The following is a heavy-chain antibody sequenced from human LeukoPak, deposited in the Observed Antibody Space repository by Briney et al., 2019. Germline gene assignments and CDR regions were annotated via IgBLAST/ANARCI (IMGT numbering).Heavy chain of an antibody. Sequence: GGSLRLSCAASGFTFSSYSMNWVRQAPGKGLEWVSSISGSSSYIYYADSVKGRFTISRDNAKNSLYLQMNSLRAEDTAVYYCARDRAPNYYDSSGYPFDYWGQGTLVTVSS. CDR2: ISGSSSYI. J-gene: IGHJ4*02. CDR3: ARDRAPNYYDSSGYPFDY. D-gene: IGHD3-22*01. V-gene: IGHV3-21*01. CDR1: GFTFSSYS.